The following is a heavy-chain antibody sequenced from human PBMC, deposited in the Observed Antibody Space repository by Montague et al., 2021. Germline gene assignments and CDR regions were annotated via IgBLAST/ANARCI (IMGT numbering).Heavy chain of an antibody. CDR2: ITLDGSSP. Sequence: SLSLSCAASGFSFSRYWMHLFRQAPGKGLLWVSRITLDGSSPTFADSVKVRFTTSRDNAKATLYLQMNSLRVEDTAVYYCARNLASAAPGAFDIWGQGTMVTVSS. J-gene: IGHJ3*02. CDR3: ARNLASAAPGAFDI. D-gene: IGHD6-13*01. V-gene: IGHV3-74*01. CDR1: GFSFSRYW.